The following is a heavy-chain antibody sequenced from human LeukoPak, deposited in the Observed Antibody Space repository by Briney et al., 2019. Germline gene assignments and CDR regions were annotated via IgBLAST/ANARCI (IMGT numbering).Heavy chain of an antibody. CDR2: IYSAGST. CDR3: ARGSDFWSGYLVY. J-gene: IGHJ4*02. D-gene: IGHD3-3*01. V-gene: IGHV3-53*01. Sequence: GGSLRLSCAVSGFTVSNYFMSWVRQAPGKGLEWVSIIYSAGSTYCADSVKGRFTISRDNSKNTVSLQMNSLRAEDTAVYYCARGSDFWSGYLVYWGQGTLVTVSS. CDR1: GFTVSNYF.